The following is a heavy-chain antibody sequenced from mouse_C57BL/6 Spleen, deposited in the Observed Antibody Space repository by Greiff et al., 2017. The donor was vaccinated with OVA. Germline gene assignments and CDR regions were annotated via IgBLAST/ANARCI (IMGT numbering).Heavy chain of an antibody. CDR2: IEPANGNT. CDR1: GFNIKNTY. CDR3: SIQTAQATGFAY. Sequence: VQLQQSVAELVRPGASVKLSCTASGFNIKNTYMHWVKQRPEQGLEWIGRIEPANGNTKYAPKFQGKATITADTSSNTAYLQLSTLTSEDTAISYCSIQTAQATGFAYWGQGTLVTVSA. V-gene: IGHV14-3*01. D-gene: IGHD3-2*02. J-gene: IGHJ3*01.